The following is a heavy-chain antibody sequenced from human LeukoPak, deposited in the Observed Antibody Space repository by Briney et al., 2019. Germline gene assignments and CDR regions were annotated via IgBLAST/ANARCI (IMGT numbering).Heavy chain of an antibody. Sequence: GGSLRLSCATSGFTFGDYWMSWVRQAPGKGLEWVANIKPEGIEKYYVESVKGRFTISRDNVKNSVFLEMNSLTAEDTAVYFCARDGIDYWGQGTLVTVSS. CDR3: ARDGIDY. V-gene: IGHV3-7*01. J-gene: IGHJ4*02. CDR2: IKPEGIEK. D-gene: IGHD2-21*01. CDR1: GFTFGDYW.